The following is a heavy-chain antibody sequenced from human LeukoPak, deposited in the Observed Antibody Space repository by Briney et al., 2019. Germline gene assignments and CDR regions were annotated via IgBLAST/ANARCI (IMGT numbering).Heavy chain of an antibody. J-gene: IGHJ4*02. D-gene: IGHD3-22*01. CDR2: ISSTGDNT. CDR3: ARDYYDSSGYYYFDY. Sequence: GGSLRLSCAVSGFTFSSYAMGWVRQAPGKGLEWVSIISSTGDNTYYADSVKGRFTISRDNSKNTLYLQMNRLRAEDTAVYYCARDYYDSSGYYYFDYWGQGTLVTVSS. V-gene: IGHV3-23*01. CDR1: GFTFSSYA.